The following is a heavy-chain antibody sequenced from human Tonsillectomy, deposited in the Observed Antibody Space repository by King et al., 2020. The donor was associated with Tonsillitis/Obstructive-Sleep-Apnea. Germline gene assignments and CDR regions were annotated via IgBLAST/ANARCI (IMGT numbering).Heavy chain of an antibody. D-gene: IGHD3-9*01. J-gene: IGHJ2*01. Sequence: VQLVESGGGVVQPGRSLRLSCAASGFTFRDYGMHWVRQAPGKGLEWVAVIWDDGFNKYYADSVKGRFTISRDNSKNTLYMQMNRLRAEDTVVYYCEKDKDFAWLSGLWYFDLWGRGTLVTVSS. CDR1: GFTFRDYG. CDR3: EKDKDFAWLSGLWYFDL. V-gene: IGHV3-33*06. CDR2: IWDDGFNK.